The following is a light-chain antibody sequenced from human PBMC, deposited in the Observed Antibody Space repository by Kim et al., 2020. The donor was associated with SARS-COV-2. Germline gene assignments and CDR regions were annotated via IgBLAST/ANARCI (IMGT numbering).Light chain of an antibody. CDR1: SSDVGSYNL. V-gene: IGLV2-23*02. CDR2: EVS. CDR3: CSAAGSTTLV. J-gene: IGLJ2*01. Sequence: QSALTQPASVSGSPGQSITISCTGTSSDVGSYNLVSWYQQYPDKAPQLIIFEVSQRPSGVSDRFSGSKSGDTASLTISGLQAEDEADYYCCSAAGSTTLVFGGGTQLTVL.